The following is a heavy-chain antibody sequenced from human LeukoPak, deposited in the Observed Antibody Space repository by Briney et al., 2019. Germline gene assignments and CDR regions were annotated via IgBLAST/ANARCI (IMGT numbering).Heavy chain of an antibody. CDR1: GGSISSYY. CDR3: ARERVYCGPGACQH. V-gene: IGHV4-59*01. CDR2: IYYSGST. D-gene: IGHD2-21*01. Sequence: SETLSLTCSVSGGSISSYYWSWIRQPPGKGLEWIGYIYYSGSTNYNPSLKSRVTISVDTSKNQFSLKLSSVTAADTAVYYCARERVYCGPGACQHWGQGTLVTVSS. J-gene: IGHJ1*01.